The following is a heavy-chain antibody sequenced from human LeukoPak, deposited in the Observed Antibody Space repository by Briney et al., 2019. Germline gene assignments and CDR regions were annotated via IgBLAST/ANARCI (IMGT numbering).Heavy chain of an antibody. CDR1: GFTFSSYE. CDR3: ARTPPPYSSSVPDYYYYYYMDV. J-gene: IGHJ6*03. D-gene: IGHD6-6*01. Sequence: PGGSLRLSCAASGFTFSSYEMNWVRQAPGKGLEWVSYISSSGSTIYYADSVKGRFTISRDNAKNSLYLQMNSLRAEDTAVYYCARTPPPYSSSVPDYYYYYYMDVWGKGTTVTVSS. V-gene: IGHV3-48*03. CDR2: ISSSGSTI.